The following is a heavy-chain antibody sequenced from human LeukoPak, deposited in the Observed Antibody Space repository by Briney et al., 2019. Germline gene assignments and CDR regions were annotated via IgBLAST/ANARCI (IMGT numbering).Heavy chain of an antibody. CDR1: GGSFSGYY. V-gene: IGHV4-34*01. CDR3: ARVYYDFWSGYYPRRNWFDP. J-gene: IGHJ5*02. Sequence: PSETLSPTCAVYGGSFSGYYWSWIRQPPGKGLEWIGEINHSGSTNYNPSLKSRVTISVDTSKNQFSLKLSSVTAADTAVYYCARVYYDFWSGYYPRRNWFDPWGQGTLVTVSS. D-gene: IGHD3-3*01. CDR2: INHSGST.